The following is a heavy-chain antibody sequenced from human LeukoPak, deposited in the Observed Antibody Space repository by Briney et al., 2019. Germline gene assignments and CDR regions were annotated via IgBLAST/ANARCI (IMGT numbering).Heavy chain of an antibody. V-gene: IGHV4-59*08. CDR1: GGSISSYY. D-gene: IGHD4-17*01. CDR3: ARATVTTSEYFEDY. J-gene: IGHJ4*02. CDR2: IYYSGST. Sequence: SETLSLTCTVSGGSISSYYWSWIRQPPGKGREWIGYIYYSGSTNYNPSLKSRVTISVDTSKNQFSLKLSSVTAADTAVYYCARATVTTSEYFEDYWGQGTLATVSS.